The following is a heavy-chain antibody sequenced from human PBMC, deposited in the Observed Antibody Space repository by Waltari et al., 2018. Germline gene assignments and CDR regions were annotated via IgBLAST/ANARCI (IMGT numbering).Heavy chain of an antibody. V-gene: IGHV4-39*01. D-gene: IGHD2-15*01. Sequence: QLQLQESGPGLVKPSETLSLTCPPSGASVFSSTYYWGWVRQPPGKGLEWIGSIYFRGTTYYNASLRSRLTISIDTSQKQFSLKLTSLTATDTGVYYCARLSRYCSDGACYYFDYWGQGTRVTVSS. CDR2: IYFRGTT. J-gene: IGHJ4*02. CDR1: GASVFSSTYY. CDR3: ARLSRYCSDGACYYFDY.